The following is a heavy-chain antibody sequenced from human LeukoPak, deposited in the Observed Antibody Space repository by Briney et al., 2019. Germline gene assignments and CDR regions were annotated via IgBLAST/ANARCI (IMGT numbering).Heavy chain of an antibody. CDR1: GYSISSGYY. V-gene: IGHV4-38-2*02. CDR3: ARVRHWYSSSWFLFDY. CDR2: IYHSGST. D-gene: IGHD6-13*01. Sequence: KPSETLSLTCTVSGYSISSGYYWGWIRQPPGKGLEWIGSIYHSGSTYYNPSLKSRVTISVDTSKNQFPLKLSSVTAADTAVYYCARVRHWYSSSWFLFDYWGQGTLVTVSS. J-gene: IGHJ4*02.